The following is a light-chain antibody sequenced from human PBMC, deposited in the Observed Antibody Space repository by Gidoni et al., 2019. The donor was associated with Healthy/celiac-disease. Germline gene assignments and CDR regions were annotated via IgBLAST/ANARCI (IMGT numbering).Light chain of an antibody. CDR2: GAS. CDR1: QSVSSSY. CDR3: QQYDSSPPT. J-gene: IGKJ5*01. V-gene: IGKV3-20*01. Sequence: IVLTQSSGILSLSPGERATLSCRASQSVSSSYLAWYQQKPGQAPRLLIYGASSRATGIPDRFSGSGSGTDFTLTISRLEPEDFAVYYCQQYDSSPPTFGQGTRLEIK.